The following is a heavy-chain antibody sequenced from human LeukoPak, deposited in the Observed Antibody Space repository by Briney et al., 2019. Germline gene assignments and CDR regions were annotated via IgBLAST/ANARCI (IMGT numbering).Heavy chain of an antibody. CDR3: ARDEYRQHYNWFDP. J-gene: IGHJ5*02. V-gene: IGHV3-30-3*01. D-gene: IGHD6-13*01. Sequence: PGRSLRLSCAASGFTFSSYAMHWVRQAPGKGLEWVAVISYDGSSKYYADSVKGRFTISRDNSKNTLYLQMNSLRAEDAAVYYCARDEYRQHYNWFDPWGQGTLVTVSS. CDR1: GFTFSSYA. CDR2: ISYDGSSK.